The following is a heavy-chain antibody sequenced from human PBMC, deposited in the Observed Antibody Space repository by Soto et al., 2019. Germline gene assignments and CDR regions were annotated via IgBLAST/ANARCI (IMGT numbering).Heavy chain of an antibody. CDR2: IYPGGSDT. Sequence: HGESLKISCKGSGYSFTSYWIGWVRQMPGKGLEWMGIIYPGGSDTRYSPSFQGQVTTSADKSISTAYLQWSSLKASDTAMYYCARPRCPRTSCYFDVEYWFDPWGQGTLVTVS. V-gene: IGHV5-51*01. D-gene: IGHD2-2*01. J-gene: IGHJ5*02. CDR3: ARPRCPRTSCYFDVEYWFDP. CDR1: GYSFTSYW.